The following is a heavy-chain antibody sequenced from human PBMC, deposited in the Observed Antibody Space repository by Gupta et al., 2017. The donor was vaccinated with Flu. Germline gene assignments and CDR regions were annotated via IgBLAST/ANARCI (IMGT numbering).Heavy chain of an antibody. CDR2: ISAYNGNT. CDR1: GYTFTSYG. D-gene: IGHD1-26*01. CDR3: AREGVAVGATTARYYFDY. V-gene: IGHV1-18*01. Sequence: QVQLVQSGAEVKKPGASVKVSCKDSGYTFTSYGVSWVRQAPGQGLEWMGWISAYNGNTNHAQKLQGRVTMTTDTSTSTAYMELRSLRSDDTAVYYCAREGVAVGATTARYYFDYWGQGTLVTVSS. J-gene: IGHJ4*02.